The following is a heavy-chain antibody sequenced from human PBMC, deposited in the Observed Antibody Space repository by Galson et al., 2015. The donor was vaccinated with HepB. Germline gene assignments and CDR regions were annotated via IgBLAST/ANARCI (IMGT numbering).Heavy chain of an antibody. CDR1: GFTFGDYA. Sequence: SLRLSCAASGFTFGDYAMSWVRQAPGKGLEWVGFIRSKAYGGTPDYAASVKGRFFISRDDSKSIAYLQVNSLKTEDTAVYFCTRASTSGHHAFDVWGQGTKVIVSS. CDR2: IRSKAYGGTP. CDR3: TRASTSGHHAFDV. V-gene: IGHV3-49*04. J-gene: IGHJ3*01. D-gene: IGHD5/OR15-5a*01.